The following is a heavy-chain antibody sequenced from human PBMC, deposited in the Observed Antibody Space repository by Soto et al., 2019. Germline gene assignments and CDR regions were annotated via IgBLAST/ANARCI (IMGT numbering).Heavy chain of an antibody. V-gene: IGHV4-59*08. CDR3: ARHSSTNWFDP. CDR1: GGSISSYY. D-gene: IGHD6-13*01. Sequence: PSETLSLTCTVSGGSISSYYWSWIRQPPGKTLEWIGYIYRGGNTNYNPSLRSRVTMSIDTSKNQFSLKLSSVTAADTAVYYCARHSSTNWFDPWGQGTLVTVSS. J-gene: IGHJ5*02. CDR2: IYRGGNT.